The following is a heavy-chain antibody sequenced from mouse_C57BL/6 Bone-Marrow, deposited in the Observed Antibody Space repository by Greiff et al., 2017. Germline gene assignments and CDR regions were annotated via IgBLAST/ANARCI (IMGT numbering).Heavy chain of an antibody. J-gene: IGHJ4*01. V-gene: IGHV1-64*01. CDR3: ARDNYYGSSDEYYAMDY. Sequence: QVQLQQPGAELVKPGASVKLSCKASGYTFTSYWMHWVKQRPGQGLEWIGMIHPNSGSTNYNEKFKSKATLTADKSSSTAYLQLSSLTSEVSAVYYYARDNYYGSSDEYYAMDYWGQGTSVTVSA. CDR1: GYTFTSYW. CDR2: IHPNSGST. D-gene: IGHD1-1*01.